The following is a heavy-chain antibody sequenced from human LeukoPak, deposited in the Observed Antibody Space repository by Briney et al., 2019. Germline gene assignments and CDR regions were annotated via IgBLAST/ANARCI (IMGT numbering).Heavy chain of an antibody. Sequence: GGSLRLSCTASGFTFGDYAMTWVRQAPGKGLGCLGFIRSTPYGGTVEYAASVRGRFTISRDDSKSIAYLQMNSLKTEDTAVYYCTRGGSGWGWFDPWGQGTLVTVSS. CDR1: GFTFGDYA. V-gene: IGHV3-49*04. CDR3: TRGGSGWGWFDP. D-gene: IGHD6-19*01. CDR2: IRSTPYGGTV. J-gene: IGHJ5*02.